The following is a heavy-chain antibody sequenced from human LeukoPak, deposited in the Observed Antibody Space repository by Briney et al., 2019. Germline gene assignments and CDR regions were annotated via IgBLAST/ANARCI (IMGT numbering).Heavy chain of an antibody. J-gene: IGHJ4*02. CDR3: VRVLRAGQDLDY. Sequence: GGSLRLSCAASGFTFGSYWMTWVRQAPGQGLEWVATMKQDGSEIYYVASVKGRFTISRDNAKNSLYLQMNSLRAEDTAVYYCVRVLRAGQDLDYWGQGTLVTVSS. CDR2: MKQDGSEI. V-gene: IGHV3-7*01. CDR1: GFTFGSYW.